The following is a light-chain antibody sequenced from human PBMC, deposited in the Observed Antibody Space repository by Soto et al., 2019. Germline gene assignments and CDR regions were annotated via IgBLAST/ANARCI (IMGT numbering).Light chain of an antibody. CDR2: GAS. CDR1: QSVSGSY. CDR3: QQYGSSPLT. Sequence: EIVLTQSPGTLSLSPGERATLSCRASQSVSGSYLVWYQQKPGQAPRLLIYGASSRATGIPDRFSGSGSGTDFTLTISRLEPEDFAVYYCQQYGSSPLTFGRGTKVDIK. J-gene: IGKJ4*01. V-gene: IGKV3-20*01.